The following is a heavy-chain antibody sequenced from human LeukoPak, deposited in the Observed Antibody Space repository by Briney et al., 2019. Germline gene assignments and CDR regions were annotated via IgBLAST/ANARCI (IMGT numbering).Heavy chain of an antibody. CDR2: IKSDGSEK. D-gene: IGHD6-19*01. CDR1: GFTFNSYW. J-gene: IGHJ4*02. CDR3: ARVLRWLVFD. Sequence: PGGSLRLSCAASGFTFNSYWMSWVRQAPGKGLEWAANIKSDGSEKYYVDSVKGRFTISRDNAKNSLYLQMNSLRAEDTAVYYCARVLRWLVFDWGQGTLVTVSS. V-gene: IGHV3-7*01.